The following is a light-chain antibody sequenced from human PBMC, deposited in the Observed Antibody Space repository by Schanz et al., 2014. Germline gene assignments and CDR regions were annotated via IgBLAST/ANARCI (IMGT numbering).Light chain of an antibody. V-gene: IGLV2-14*01. Sequence: QSALTQPASVSGSPGQSITISCTGTNSDVGGYNHVSWYQQYPGKATKLMIYDVNNRPSGVSNRFSGSKSGNTASLTISGHQESFPADYYCSSYTIPTTWVFGGGTKLTVL. CDR1: NSDVGGYNH. CDR3: SSYTIPTTWV. J-gene: IGLJ3*02. CDR2: DVN.